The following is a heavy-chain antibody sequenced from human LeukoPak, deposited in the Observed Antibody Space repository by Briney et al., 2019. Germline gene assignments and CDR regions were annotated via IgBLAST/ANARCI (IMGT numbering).Heavy chain of an antibody. V-gene: IGHV3-23*03. Sequence: GGSLRLSCAASGFMFTTYAMSWVRQAPGKGLEWVAFIYGGGSTHYSESVRGRFTISRHNSNNTLYLQMGSLRPEDTGVYYCARDLRSCSGGECYEYKWFDPWGQGTLVTVSS. CDR3: ARDLRSCSGGECYEYKWFDP. CDR1: GFMFTTYA. J-gene: IGHJ5*02. D-gene: IGHD2-21*01. CDR2: FIYGGGST.